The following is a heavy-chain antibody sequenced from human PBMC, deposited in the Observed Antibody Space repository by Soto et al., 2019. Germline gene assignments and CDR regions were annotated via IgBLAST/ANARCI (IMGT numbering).Heavy chain of an antibody. Sequence: QVQLVQSGAEVKKPGASVKVSCKASGYTFTSYDINWVRQATGQGLEGMGWMNPNSGNTGYAKKLRGRVTMTRNTSISTAYMELSSLRSEDRAVYYCAIGITIFVVVPGWGQGTLVTVSS. CDR2: MNPNSGNT. CDR3: AIGITIFVVVPG. CDR1: GYTFTSYD. V-gene: IGHV1-8*01. D-gene: IGHD3-3*01. J-gene: IGHJ4*02.